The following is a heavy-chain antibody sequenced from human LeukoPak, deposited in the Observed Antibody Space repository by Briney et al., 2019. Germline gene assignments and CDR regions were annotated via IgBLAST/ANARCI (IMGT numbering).Heavy chain of an antibody. CDR1: GFTFSSYW. Sequence: GGSLRLSCAASGFTFSSYWMSWVRQAPGKGLEWVANIKQDGSQKYYVDSVKGRFTISRDNSKDSLFLQMDSLRDDDTAVYYCGRERVSAYDYWGQGTLVTVSS. CDR2: IKQDGSQK. CDR3: GRERVSAYDY. V-gene: IGHV3-7*01. J-gene: IGHJ4*02.